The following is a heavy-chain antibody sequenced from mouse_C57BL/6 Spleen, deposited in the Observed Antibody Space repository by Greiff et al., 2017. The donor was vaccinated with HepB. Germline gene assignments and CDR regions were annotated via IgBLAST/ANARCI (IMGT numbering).Heavy chain of an antibody. CDR1: GYTFTDYE. CDR2: IDPETGGT. Sequence: QVHVKQSGAELVRPGASVTLSCKASGYTFTDYEMHWVKQTPVHGLEWIGAIDPETGGTAYNQKFKGKAILTADKSSSTAYMELRSLTSEDSAVYYCTRRAIYYDYDDAFAYWGQGTLVTVSA. D-gene: IGHD2-4*01. V-gene: IGHV1-15*01. J-gene: IGHJ3*01. CDR3: TRRAIYYDYDDAFAY.